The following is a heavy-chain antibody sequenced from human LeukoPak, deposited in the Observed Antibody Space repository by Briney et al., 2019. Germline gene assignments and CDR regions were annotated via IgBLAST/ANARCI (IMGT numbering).Heavy chain of an antibody. J-gene: IGHJ5*02. D-gene: IGHD6-13*01. Sequence: SETLSLTCSASDDSITMYYWTWIRQPPGKGLEWIGTHYYSGNTYYNPSLKSRVTISVDMSKNQFSLKMSSVTAADTAVYYCARAYSSSWYWNWFDPWGQGTLVTVSS. CDR1: DDSITMYY. CDR2: HYYSGNT. CDR3: ARAYSSSWYWNWFDP. V-gene: IGHV4-38-2*02.